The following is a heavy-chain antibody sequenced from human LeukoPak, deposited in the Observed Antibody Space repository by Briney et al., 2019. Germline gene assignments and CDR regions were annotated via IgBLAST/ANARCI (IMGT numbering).Heavy chain of an antibody. V-gene: IGHV4-39*01. J-gene: IGHJ3*02. D-gene: IGHD4-17*01. Sequence: SQTLSLTCTVSGGSISSSRYYWGWIRQPPGTGLEWVGTIYYSGSTYYNPSLKSRVTISVDTSKNQFSLKLSSVTAADTAVYYCARHGALRYDAFDIWGQGTMVTVSS. CDR1: GGSISSSRYY. CDR2: IYYSGST. CDR3: ARHGALRYDAFDI.